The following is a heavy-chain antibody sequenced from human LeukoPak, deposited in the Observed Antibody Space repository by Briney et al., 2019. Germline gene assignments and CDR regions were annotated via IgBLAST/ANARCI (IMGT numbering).Heavy chain of an antibody. Sequence: SGGSLRLSCAASGFTFSSYAMSWVRQAPGKGLEWVSAISGSGGSTYYADPVKGRFTISRHNSENTLYLQMNSLRAEDTAVYYCARGMTNPFDYWGQGTLVTVSS. V-gene: IGHV3-23*01. CDR1: GFTFSSYA. J-gene: IGHJ4*02. CDR3: ARGMTNPFDY. D-gene: IGHD4-11*01. CDR2: ISGSGGST.